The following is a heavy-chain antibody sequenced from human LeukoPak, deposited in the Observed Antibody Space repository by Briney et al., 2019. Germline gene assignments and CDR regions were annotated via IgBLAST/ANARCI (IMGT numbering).Heavy chain of an antibody. CDR3: ARGAGDLMGATLFDY. J-gene: IGHJ4*02. V-gene: IGHV1-2*02. CDR2: VNPHSGGT. D-gene: IGHD1-26*01. Sequence: WASVKVSCKTSGYTFTEYYIHWVRQAPGHGLEWMGGVNPHSGGTNFAQSFRGRVTLTRDTSISTAYMEVSRLRPDDTAVYYCARGAGDLMGATLFDYWGQGTLVTVSS. CDR1: GYTFTEYY.